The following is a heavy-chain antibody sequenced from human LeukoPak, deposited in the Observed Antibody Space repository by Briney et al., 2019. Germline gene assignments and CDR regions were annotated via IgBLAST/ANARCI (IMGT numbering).Heavy chain of an antibody. CDR1: GGSISSSSYY. CDR3: ARSLSGTMIVVVTNNWFDP. V-gene: IGHV4-39*07. Sequence: SETLSLTCTVSGGSISSSSYYWGWIRQPPGKGLEWIGSIYYSGSTYYNPSLKSRVTISVDTSKNQFSLKLSSVTAADTAVYYCARSLSGTMIVVVTNNWFDPWGQGTLVTVSS. J-gene: IGHJ5*02. D-gene: IGHD3-22*01. CDR2: IYYSGST.